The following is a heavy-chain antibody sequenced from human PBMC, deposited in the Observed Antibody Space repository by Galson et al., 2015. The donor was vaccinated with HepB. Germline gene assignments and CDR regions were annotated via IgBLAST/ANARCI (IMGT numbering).Heavy chain of an antibody. Sequence: SLRLSCAASGFTFNIYAMSWVRQAPGKGLEFVSGIDADGGRTYYADSVKGRFTISRDNSKNTLYLQMNSLRAEDTALYYCTKDYGGPEPQGDCWGQGTLVTVSA. D-gene: IGHD1-14*01. CDR3: TKDYGGPEPQGDC. CDR1: GFTFNIYA. V-gene: IGHV3-23*01. CDR2: IDADGGRT. J-gene: IGHJ4*02.